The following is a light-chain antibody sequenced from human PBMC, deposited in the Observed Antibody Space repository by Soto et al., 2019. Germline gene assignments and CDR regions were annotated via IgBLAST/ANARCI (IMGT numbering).Light chain of an antibody. J-gene: IGKJ4*01. CDR1: QDLRSH. CDR2: DAS. V-gene: IGKV1-9*01. CDR3: QQLRSYLS. Sequence: DIQLTQSPSFLSASVGDRVTITCRASQDLRSHLGWYQQKPGKTPNLLIYDASTLQSGVPSRFSGSASGTEYTLTISSLQPEDFATYYCQQLRSYLSFGGGTKVEIK.